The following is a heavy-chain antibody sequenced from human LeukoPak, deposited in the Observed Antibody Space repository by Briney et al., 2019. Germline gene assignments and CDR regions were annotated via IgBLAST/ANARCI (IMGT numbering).Heavy chain of an antibody. CDR3: ARTYYDILTGYSLDY. Sequence: PGGSLRLSCVASGFTFSSYDMHWVRQAPGKGLEWVSYISSSGSTIYYADSVKGRFTISRDNAKNSLYLQMNSLRAEDTAVYYCARTYYDILTGYSLDYWGQGTLVTVSS. CDR1: GFTFSSYD. V-gene: IGHV3-48*03. J-gene: IGHJ4*02. CDR2: ISSSGSTI. D-gene: IGHD3-9*01.